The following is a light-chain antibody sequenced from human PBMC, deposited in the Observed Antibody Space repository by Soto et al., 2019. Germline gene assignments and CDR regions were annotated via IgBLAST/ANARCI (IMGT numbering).Light chain of an antibody. CDR3: QQYGTSYT. CDR1: QSVSSSY. J-gene: IGKJ2*01. V-gene: IGKV3-20*01. Sequence: EIVLTQSPGTLSLSPGERATLSCRPSQSVSSSYLAWYQQKPAQAPRLLIYGASNRATGIPDRFSGSGSGTDFTLTISILEPEEFAVYYCQQYGTSYTFGQGTKLAIK. CDR2: GAS.